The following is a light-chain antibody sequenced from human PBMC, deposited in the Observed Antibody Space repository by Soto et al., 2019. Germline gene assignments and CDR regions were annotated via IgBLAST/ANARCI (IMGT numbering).Light chain of an antibody. Sequence: EILLTQSQATLSLSPGERAALSCRASQSVSSYLAWYQQKPGQAPRLLIYDASNRATGIPARFSGSGSGTDLTLTISSLEPEDFAVYYCQQRSNWLTFGGGTKVDIK. CDR3: QQRSNWLT. V-gene: IGKV3-11*01. CDR1: QSVSSY. CDR2: DAS. J-gene: IGKJ4*01.